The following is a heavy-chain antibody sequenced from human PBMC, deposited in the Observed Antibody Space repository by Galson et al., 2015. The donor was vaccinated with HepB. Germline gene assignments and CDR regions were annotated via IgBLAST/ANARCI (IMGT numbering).Heavy chain of an antibody. J-gene: IGHJ4*02. D-gene: IGHD2-2*03. CDR2: ISGSGGST. V-gene: IGHV3-23*01. CDR3: AKEFGYCSSTSCSYFDY. Sequence: SLRLSCAASGFTFSSYAMSWVRQAPGKGLEWVSAISGSGGSTSYADSVKGRFTISRDNSKNTLYLQMTSLRAEDTAVYYCAKEFGYCSSTSCSYFDYWGQGTLVTVSS. CDR1: GFTFSSYA.